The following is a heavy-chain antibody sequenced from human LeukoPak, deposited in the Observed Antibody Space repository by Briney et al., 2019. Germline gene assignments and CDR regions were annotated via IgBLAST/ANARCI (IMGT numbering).Heavy chain of an antibody. V-gene: IGHV4-38-2*02. Sequence: SETLSLTCTVSGYSISSGYYWGWIRQPPGKGLEWIGSIYHSGSTYYNPSLKSRVTISVDRANNQFSLKLSSVTAADTAFYYCARGRKGGSALWGQGTLVTVSS. D-gene: IGHD3-10*01. J-gene: IGHJ4*02. CDR2: IYHSGST. CDR1: GYSISSGYY. CDR3: ARGRKGGSAL.